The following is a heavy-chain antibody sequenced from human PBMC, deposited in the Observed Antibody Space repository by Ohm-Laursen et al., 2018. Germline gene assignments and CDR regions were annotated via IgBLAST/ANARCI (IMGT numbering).Heavy chain of an antibody. J-gene: IGHJ4*02. CDR1: GFIFRSYS. D-gene: IGHD3-10*01. V-gene: IGHV3-48*01. CDR2: ISGGSGTI. CDR3: VRVRGAYYFDY. Sequence: SLRLSCSAPGFIFRSYSMSWVRQAAGKGLEWVSYISGGSGTIYYADSVKGRFTISRDNAKNSLYQQMNSLRVDDTAVYYCVRVRGAYYFDYWGQGTLVTVSS.